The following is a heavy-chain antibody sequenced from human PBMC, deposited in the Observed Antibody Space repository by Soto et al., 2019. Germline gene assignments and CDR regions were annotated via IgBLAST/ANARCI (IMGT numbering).Heavy chain of an antibody. CDR1: GGSFSCYY. Sequence: TLSLTCAFYGGSFSCYYWSWIRQPPGKGLEWIGEINHSGSTNYNPSLKSRVTISVDTSKNQFSLKLSSVTAADTAVYYCARGSPSITMVRGVKYYYYGMDVWGQGTTVTVSS. V-gene: IGHV4-34*01. CDR2: INHSGST. D-gene: IGHD3-10*01. J-gene: IGHJ6*02. CDR3: ARGSPSITMVRGVKYYYYGMDV.